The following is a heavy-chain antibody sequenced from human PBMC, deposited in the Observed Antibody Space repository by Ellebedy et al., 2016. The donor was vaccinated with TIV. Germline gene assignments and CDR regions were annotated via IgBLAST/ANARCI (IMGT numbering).Heavy chain of an antibody. CDR3: AGGSGYADY. V-gene: IGHV3-48*04. CDR2: ISSSSSTI. Sequence: GESLKISXAASGFTFSSYSMNWVRQAPGKGLEWVSYISSSSSTIYYADSVKGRFTISRDNAKNSLYLQMNSLRAEDTAVYYCAGGSGYADYWGQGTLVTVSS. CDR1: GFTFSSYS. D-gene: IGHD5-12*01. J-gene: IGHJ4*02.